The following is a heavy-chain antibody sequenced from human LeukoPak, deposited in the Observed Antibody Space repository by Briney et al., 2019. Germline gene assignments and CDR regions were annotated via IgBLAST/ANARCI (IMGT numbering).Heavy chain of an antibody. V-gene: IGHV3-30*03. CDR1: GFTFSSYG. CDR2: ISYDGSNK. Sequence: PGRSLRLSCAASGFTFSSYGMHWVRQAPGKGLEWVSIISYDGSNKYYADSVKGRFTISRDNAKNSLYLQMNSLRAEDTAVYYCARDGLTYYYDSSGAIYYFDYWGQGTLVTVSS. D-gene: IGHD3-22*01. CDR3: ARDGLTYYYDSSGAIYYFDY. J-gene: IGHJ4*02.